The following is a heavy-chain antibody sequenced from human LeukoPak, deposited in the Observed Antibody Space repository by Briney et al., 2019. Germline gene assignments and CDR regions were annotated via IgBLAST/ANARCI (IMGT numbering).Heavy chain of an antibody. CDR3: AKGGLRGGTYNDDF. J-gene: IGHJ4*02. CDR1: GFTFSDYG. Sequence: PGGSLRLSCTASGFTFSDYGMHWVRQAPGKGLEWVAFIRYDGSDKYYADSVKGRFTISRDNSKNTLYLQMNSLRAEDTALYYCAKGGLRGGTYNDDFWGQGTLVTVSS. CDR2: IRYDGSDK. V-gene: IGHV3-30*02. D-gene: IGHD3-16*01.